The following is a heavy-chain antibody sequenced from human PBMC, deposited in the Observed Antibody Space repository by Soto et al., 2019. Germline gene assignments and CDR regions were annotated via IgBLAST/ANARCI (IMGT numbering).Heavy chain of an antibody. Sequence: PSETLSLTCTVSGGSISSGGYYWSWIRQHPGKGLEWIGYIYYSGSTYYNPSLKSRVTISVDTSKNQFSLKLSSVTAADTAVYYCARARRRYYYDSSGPGADDYWGQGTLVTVSS. D-gene: IGHD3-22*01. V-gene: IGHV4-31*03. CDR2: IYYSGST. CDR1: GGSISSGGYY. J-gene: IGHJ4*02. CDR3: ARARRRYYYDSSGPGADDY.